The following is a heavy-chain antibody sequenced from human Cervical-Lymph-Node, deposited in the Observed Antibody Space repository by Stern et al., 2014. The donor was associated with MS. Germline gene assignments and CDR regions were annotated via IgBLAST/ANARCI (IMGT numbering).Heavy chain of an antibody. J-gene: IGHJ5*02. CDR2: IYPDDSDT. CDR1: GYSFTSYW. D-gene: IGHD6-19*01. Sequence: VQLVQSGAEVKKPGESLKISCKGSGYSFTSYWIAWVRQMPGKGLEWMGIIYPDDSDTRYSPSFQGQVTISADKSISPAYLQWSSLKASDTAMYYCARHPEYSSGFRYFDPWGQGTVVTVSS. CDR3: ARHPEYSSGFRYFDP. V-gene: IGHV5-51*01.